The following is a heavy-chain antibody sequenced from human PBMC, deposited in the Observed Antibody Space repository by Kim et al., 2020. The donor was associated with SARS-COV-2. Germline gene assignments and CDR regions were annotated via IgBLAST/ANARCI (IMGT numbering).Heavy chain of an antibody. V-gene: IGHV4-34*01. Sequence: SETLSLTCAVYGGSFSGYYWSWIRQPPGKGLEWIGEINHSGSTNYNPSLKSRVTISVDTSKNQFSLKLSSVTAADTAVYYCARASFYCSSTSCYTGPYYYYYMDVWGKGTTVTVSS. CDR1: GGSFSGYY. CDR2: INHSGST. J-gene: IGHJ6*03. D-gene: IGHD2-2*02. CDR3: ARASFYCSSTSCYTGPYYYYYMDV.